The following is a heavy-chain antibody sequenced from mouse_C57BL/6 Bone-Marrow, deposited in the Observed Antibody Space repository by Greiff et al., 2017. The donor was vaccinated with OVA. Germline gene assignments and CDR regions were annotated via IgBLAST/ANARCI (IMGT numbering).Heavy chain of an antibody. V-gene: IGHV1-52*01. CDR3: ARPLDSSGRDY. CDR1: GYTFTSYW. Sequence: QVQLQQPGAELVRPGSSVKLSCKASGYTFTSYWMHWVKQRPIQGLEWIGNIDPSDSETNYNQKFKDKATLTVDKSSSTAYMQLSSLTSEDSAVYYCARPLDSSGRDYWGQGTTLTVSS. CDR2: IDPSDSET. J-gene: IGHJ2*01. D-gene: IGHD3-2*02.